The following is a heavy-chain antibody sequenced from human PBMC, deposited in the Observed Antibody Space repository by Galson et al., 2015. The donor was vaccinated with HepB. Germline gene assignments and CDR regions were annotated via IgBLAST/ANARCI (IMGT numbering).Heavy chain of an antibody. D-gene: IGHD6-6*01. CDR3: ARGRGAVAARIGNWFDP. Sequence: ETLSLTCSVYGGSFSGYYWSWIRQPPGKGLEWIGEINHSGSTNYNPSLKSRVTISVDTSKNQFSLKLSSVTAADTAVYYCARGRGAVAARIGNWFDPWGQGTLVTVSS. CDR1: GGSFSGYY. CDR2: INHSGST. J-gene: IGHJ5*02. V-gene: IGHV4-34*01.